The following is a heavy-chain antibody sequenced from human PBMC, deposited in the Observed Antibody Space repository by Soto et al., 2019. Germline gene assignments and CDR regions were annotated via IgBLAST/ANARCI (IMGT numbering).Heavy chain of an antibody. J-gene: IGHJ4*02. Sequence: PSETLSLTCTVSGGSVSSGSYYWSWIRQPPGKGLEWIGYIYYSGSTNYNPSLKSRVTISVDTSKNQFSLKLSSVTAADTAVYYCARGLGHGQLVLHYYFDYWGQGTLVTVSS. V-gene: IGHV4-61*01. CDR2: IYYSGST. CDR1: GGSVSSGSYY. D-gene: IGHD6-6*01. CDR3: ARGLGHGQLVLHYYFDY.